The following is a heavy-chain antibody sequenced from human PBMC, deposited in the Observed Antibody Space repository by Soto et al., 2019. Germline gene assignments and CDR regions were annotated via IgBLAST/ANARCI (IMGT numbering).Heavy chain of an antibody. Sequence: SETLSLTCTVSGGSISSSSYYWGWIRQPPGKELEWIGSIYYSGNTYYNPSLKSRVTISVDTSKNQLSLKLSSVTAADTAVYYCARHLNYYGSGSYGAYYYYGMDVWGQGTTVT. V-gene: IGHV4-39*01. D-gene: IGHD3-10*01. J-gene: IGHJ6*02. CDR2: IYYSGNT. CDR3: ARHLNYYGSGSYGAYYYYGMDV. CDR1: GGSISSSSYY.